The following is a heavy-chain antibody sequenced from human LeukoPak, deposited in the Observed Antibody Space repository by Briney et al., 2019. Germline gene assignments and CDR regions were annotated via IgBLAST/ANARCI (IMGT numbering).Heavy chain of an antibody. CDR3: ARQSKGSWDYYYFDY. V-gene: IGHV4-39*01. CDR2: IYYSGST. J-gene: IGHJ4*02. D-gene: IGHD6-13*01. CDR1: GGSISSSSYY. Sequence: SETLSLTCTVSGGSISSSSYYWGWIRQPPGKGLEWIGSIYYSGSTYYNPSLKSRVTISVDTSKNQFSLKLSSVTAADTAVYYCARQSKGSWDYYYFDYWGQGTLVTVSS.